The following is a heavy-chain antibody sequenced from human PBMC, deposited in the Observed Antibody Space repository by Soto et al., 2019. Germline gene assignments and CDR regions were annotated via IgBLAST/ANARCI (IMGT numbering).Heavy chain of an antibody. CDR3: ARGGHYDFWSGPEFDY. Sequence: ASVKVSCKASGYTFTSYGISWVRQAPGQGLEWMGWISAYNGNTNYAQKLQGRVTMTTDTSTSTAYMELRSLRSDDTAVYYCARGGHYDFWSGPEFDYWGQGTLVTVSS. J-gene: IGHJ4*02. V-gene: IGHV1-18*04. D-gene: IGHD3-3*01. CDR1: GYTFTSYG. CDR2: ISAYNGNT.